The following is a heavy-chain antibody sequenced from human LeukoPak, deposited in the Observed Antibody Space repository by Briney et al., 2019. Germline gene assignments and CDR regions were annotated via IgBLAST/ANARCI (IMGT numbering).Heavy chain of an antibody. J-gene: IGHJ4*02. V-gene: IGHV3-48*02. CDR1: GFTFSSYS. CDR2: ISSSSSTI. Sequence: TGGSLRLSCAASGFTFSSYSMNWVRQAPGKGLEWVSYISSSSSTIYYADSVKGRFTISRDNAKNSLYLQMNSLRDEDTAVYYCASSQNYYDSSGSFDYWGQRTLVTVSS. D-gene: IGHD3-22*01. CDR3: ASSQNYYDSSGSFDY.